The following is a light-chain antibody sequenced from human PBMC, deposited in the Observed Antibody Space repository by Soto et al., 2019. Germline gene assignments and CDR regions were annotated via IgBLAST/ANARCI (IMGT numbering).Light chain of an antibody. V-gene: IGKV3-20*01. Sequence: EIVLTQSPGTLSLSPGERATLSCRASQSVSSSYLAWYQQKPGQSPRLVIYGASSRATGIPARFSGSGSGTDFTLNISRLEPEDFVVYYCQQFGSSQYTFGPGTKLEIK. CDR3: QQFGSSQYT. J-gene: IGKJ2*01. CDR2: GAS. CDR1: QSVSSSY.